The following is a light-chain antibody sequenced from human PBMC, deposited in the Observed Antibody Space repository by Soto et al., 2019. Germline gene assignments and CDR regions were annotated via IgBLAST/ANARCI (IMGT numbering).Light chain of an antibody. CDR1: QSVRSN. Sequence: EIVMTQSPVTLSVSPGERATLSCRASQSVRSNLAWYQQKPGQAPRLLIYGASTRATGVPARFSGSGSGTEFTLTISSLRSEDFAVYYCQHYNNWPPWTFGQGTKVEIK. V-gene: IGKV3-15*01. CDR3: QHYNNWPPWT. J-gene: IGKJ1*01. CDR2: GAS.